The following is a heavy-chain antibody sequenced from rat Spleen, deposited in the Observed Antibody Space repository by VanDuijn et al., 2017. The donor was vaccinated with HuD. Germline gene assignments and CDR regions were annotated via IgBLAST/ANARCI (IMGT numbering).Heavy chain of an antibody. D-gene: IGHD3-4*01. V-gene: IGHV5-20*01. CDR2: ISYDGTAT. CDR3: TREETLYWYFDF. Sequence: EVQLVESGGGLVQPGRSMKLSCAASGLSFSNYDMAWVRQAPTKGLEWVASISYDGTATYYRDSVKGRFTLSRDNAKSTLYLQMNSLRSEDTATYYCTREETLYWYFDFWGPGTMVTVSS. CDR1: GLSFSNYD. J-gene: IGHJ1*01.